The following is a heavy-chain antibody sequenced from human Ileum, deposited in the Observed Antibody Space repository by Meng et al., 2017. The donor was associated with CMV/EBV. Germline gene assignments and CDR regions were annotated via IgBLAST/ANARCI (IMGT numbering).Heavy chain of an antibody. J-gene: IGHJ4*02. CDR1: GGSISNSSYY. CDR2: IYYNAST. D-gene: IGHD3-16*02. CDR3: ASVRFWGNYRYYFDY. V-gene: IGHV4-39*06. Sequence: RLRLQESGPGLVKPSGTLSLPCTVSGGSISNSSYYWGWIRQAPGKGLEWIGNIYYNASTYYNPSLKSRVTISLDTSENQFSLKLSSVTAADTAVYYCASVRFWGNYRYYFDYWGQGTLVTVSS.